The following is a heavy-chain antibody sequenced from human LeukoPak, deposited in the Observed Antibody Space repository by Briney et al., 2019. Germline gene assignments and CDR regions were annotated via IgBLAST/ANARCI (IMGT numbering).Heavy chain of an antibody. CDR2: ISYDGSNK. CDR1: GFTSSSYA. CDR3: ARDEFGYSSTWYLDY. J-gene: IGHJ4*02. Sequence: PGGSLRLSCAASGFTSSSYAMHWVRQAPDRGLEWVVVISYDGSNKYYADSVKGRFTISRDNSKNTLYLQMNSLRAEDTAVYYCARDEFGYSSTWYLDYWGQGTLVTVSS. V-gene: IGHV3-30*04. D-gene: IGHD6-13*01.